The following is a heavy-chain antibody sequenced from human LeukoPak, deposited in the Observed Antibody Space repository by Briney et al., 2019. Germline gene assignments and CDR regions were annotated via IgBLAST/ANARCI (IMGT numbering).Heavy chain of an antibody. D-gene: IGHD3-3*01. Sequence: PGGSLRLSCAASGFTFSSYAMNWVRQAPGKGLEWVSAISGSGSTTYYADSVKGRFTISRDNSKNTLYLQMNSLRAEDTALYYCAKSGLNRFDYWGQGTLVTVSS. CDR3: AKSGLNRFDY. J-gene: IGHJ4*02. V-gene: IGHV3-23*01. CDR2: ISGSGSTT. CDR1: GFTFSSYA.